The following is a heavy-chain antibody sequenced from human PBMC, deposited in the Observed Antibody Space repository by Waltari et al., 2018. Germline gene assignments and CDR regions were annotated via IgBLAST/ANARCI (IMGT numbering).Heavy chain of an antibody. J-gene: IGHJ4*02. CDR1: GSPLCRYG. D-gene: IGHD6-13*01. CDR2: IRYDGSNK. CDR3: AKDRQQYFDY. Sequence: QVQLVESGGGVVQPGRSLRPSCAASGSPLCRYGIHWVRQAPGKGLEWVAFIRYDGSNKYYADSVKGRFAIARDNSKNTLYLQMNSLRAEDTAVYYCAKDRQQYFDYWGQGTLVTVSS. V-gene: IGHV3-30*02.